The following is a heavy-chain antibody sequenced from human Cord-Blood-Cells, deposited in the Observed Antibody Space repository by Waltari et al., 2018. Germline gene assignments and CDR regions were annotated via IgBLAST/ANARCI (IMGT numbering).Heavy chain of an antibody. CDR1: GYTFTGYS. J-gene: IGHJ4*02. CDR3: ARDLAVAGDY. D-gene: IGHD6-19*01. CDR2: INPNRGGT. V-gene: IGHV1-2*02. Sequence: QVQLVQSGAEVKKPGASVKVSCKASGYTFTGYSMHWVRQAPGQGLEWMGVINPNRGGTNYAQKFQGRVTMTRETSISTAYMELGRLRSDDTAVYYCARDLAVAGDYWGQGTLVTVSS.